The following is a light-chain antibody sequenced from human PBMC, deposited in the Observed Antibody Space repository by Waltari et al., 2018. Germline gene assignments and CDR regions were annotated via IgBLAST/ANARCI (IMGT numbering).Light chain of an antibody. J-gene: IGKJ1*01. CDR2: CAS. CDR1: QRVFYRSDNKNY. Sequence: DIVMTQSPDSLAVSLGERATIDCKSSQRVFYRSDNKNYLAWYQHQPGQPPKLLFYCASTRESGLPDRFSASGTGTDFTLTIIHLQAEDVSVYYCQQYYRSRTFGQGTKVEIK. V-gene: IGKV4-1*01. CDR3: QQYYRSRT.